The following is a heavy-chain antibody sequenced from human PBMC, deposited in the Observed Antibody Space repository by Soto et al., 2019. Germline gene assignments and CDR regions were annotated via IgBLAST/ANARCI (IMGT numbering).Heavy chain of an antibody. CDR1: VYTFTSYG. CDR2: ISAYNGNT. V-gene: IGHV1-18*01. D-gene: IGHD2-8*01. Sequence: ASVKVSGRASVYTFTSYGISWVRQAPGQGLEWMGWISAYNGNTNYAQKLQGRVTMTTDTSTSTAYMELRSLRSDDTAVYYCARTPILLMVYAIREYYFGYWGQVTLVIVSP. J-gene: IGHJ4*02. CDR3: ARTPILLMVYAIREYYFGY.